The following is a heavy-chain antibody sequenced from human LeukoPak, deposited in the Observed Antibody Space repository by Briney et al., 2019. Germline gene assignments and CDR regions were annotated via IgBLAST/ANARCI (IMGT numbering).Heavy chain of an antibody. CDR3: ARDRFGGSEFDP. CDR1: GFTFSSYW. V-gene: IGHV3-74*01. Sequence: PGGSLRLSCAASGFTFSSYWMHWVRQAPGKGLVWVSRINSDGSSTSYADSVKGRFTISRDNAKNALYLQMNSLRAEDTAVYYCARDRFGGSEFDPWGQGTLVTVSS. J-gene: IGHJ5*02. CDR2: INSDGSST. D-gene: IGHD3-10*01.